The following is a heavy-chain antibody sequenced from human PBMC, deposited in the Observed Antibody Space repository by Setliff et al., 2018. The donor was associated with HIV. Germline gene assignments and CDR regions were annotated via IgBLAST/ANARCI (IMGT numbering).Heavy chain of an antibody. D-gene: IGHD1-1*01. CDR2: MNGRAT. V-gene: IGHV3-23*01. Sequence: GGSLRLSCAASGFTFSSYTMSWVRQTPGKGLEWVSVMNGRATHYSDSVKGRFTISRDNSKNTLYLQMNSLRAEDTAVYYCARETRPGLTRSGFDYWGQGTLVTVSS. CDR3: ARETRPGLTRSGFDY. J-gene: IGHJ4*02. CDR1: GFTFSSYT.